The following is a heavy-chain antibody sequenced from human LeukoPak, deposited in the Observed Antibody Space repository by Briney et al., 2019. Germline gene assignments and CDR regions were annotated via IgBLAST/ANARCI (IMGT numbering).Heavy chain of an antibody. V-gene: IGHV3-23*01. J-gene: IGHJ3*02. CDR1: GFTFRIYA. Sequence: TGGSLRLSCAASGFTFRIYAMTWVRQAPGKGLEWVSAIGASGATFYADSVKGRFTISRDNSRNTLYLQMNSLRTEDTAVYYCAKNYHDNSAYFSCAFDIWGQGTMVTLSS. CDR3: AKNYHDNSAYFSCAFDI. CDR2: IGASGAT. D-gene: IGHD3-22*01.